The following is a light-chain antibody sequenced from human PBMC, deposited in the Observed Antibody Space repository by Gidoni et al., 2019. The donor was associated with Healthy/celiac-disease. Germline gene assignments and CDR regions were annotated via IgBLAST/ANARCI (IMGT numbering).Light chain of an antibody. CDR1: QDISNY. CDR2: DAS. J-gene: IGKJ4*01. Sequence: DSKITQSPSSLAASVGDRVTITCQASQDISNYLNWYQQKPGNAPKLLIYDASNLETGVPSRFSGSGSGTDSTFTISSLQPEAIATYYCQQYDNLPLTFGGGTKVEIK. CDR3: QQYDNLPLT. V-gene: IGKV1-33*01.